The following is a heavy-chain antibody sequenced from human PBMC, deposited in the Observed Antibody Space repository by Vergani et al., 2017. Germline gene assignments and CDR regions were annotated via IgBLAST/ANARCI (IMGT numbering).Heavy chain of an antibody. J-gene: IGHJ4*02. D-gene: IGHD3-9*01. CDR1: GFTFDDYA. CDR2: ISWNSGSI. CDR3: AKDSVLRYFDWLSHFDY. V-gene: IGHV3-9*01. Sequence: EVQLVESGGGLVQPGGSLRLSCAASGFTFDDYAMHWVRQAPGKGLEWVSGISWNSGSIGYADSVKGRFTISRDNAKNSLYLQMNSLRAEDTALYYCAKDSVLRYFDWLSHFDYWGQGTLVTVSS.